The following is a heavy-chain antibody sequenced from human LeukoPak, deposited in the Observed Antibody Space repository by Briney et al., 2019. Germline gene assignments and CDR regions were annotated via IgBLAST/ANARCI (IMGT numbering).Heavy chain of an antibody. Sequence: ASVKVSCKASGYTFTSYGISWVRQAPGQGLEWMGWISAYNGNTNYAQKLQGRVTMTTDTSTSTAYMELRSLRSDDTAVYYCARGRYSGYNHRPFDYWGQGTLVIVSS. CDR1: GYTFTSYG. V-gene: IGHV1-18*01. CDR2: ISAYNGNT. CDR3: ARGRYSGYNHRPFDY. J-gene: IGHJ4*02. D-gene: IGHD5-12*01.